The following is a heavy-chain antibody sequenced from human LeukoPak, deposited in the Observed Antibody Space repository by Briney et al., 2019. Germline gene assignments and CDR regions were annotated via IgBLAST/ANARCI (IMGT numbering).Heavy chain of an antibody. D-gene: IGHD1-26*01. V-gene: IGHV3-48*03. CDR2: ISRSGTDI. CDR1: GFTFSVYE. CDR3: ARLPSGTYSDYFDY. Sequence: PGGSLRLSCAASGFTFSVYEMSWVRQAPGKGLECVSYISRSGTDIYYADSVKGRFTTSRDNAKHSLYLQMNSLRAEDTAVYYCARLPSGTYSDYFDYWGQGTLVTVSS. J-gene: IGHJ4*02.